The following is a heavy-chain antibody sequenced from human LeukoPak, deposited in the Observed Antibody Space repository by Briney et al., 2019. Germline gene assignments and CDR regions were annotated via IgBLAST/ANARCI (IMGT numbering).Heavy chain of an antibody. CDR1: GGSISSYY. J-gene: IGHJ4*02. V-gene: IGHV4-59*08. Sequence: PSETLSLTCTVSGGSISSYYWSWIRQPPGKGLEWIGYIYYSGSTNYNPSLKSRVTISVDTSKNQFSLKLSSVTAAGTAVYYCARMGSGYSSGWSSVDYWGQGTLVTVSS. CDR2: IYYSGST. CDR3: ARMGSGYSSGWSSVDY. D-gene: IGHD6-19*01.